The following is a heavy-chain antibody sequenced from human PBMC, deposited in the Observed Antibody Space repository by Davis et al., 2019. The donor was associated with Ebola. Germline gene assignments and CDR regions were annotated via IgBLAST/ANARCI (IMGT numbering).Heavy chain of an antibody. CDR1: GYNFNNQW. CDR2: IYPGDSDT. Sequence: GESLKISCKGSGYNFNNQWIAWVRQMPGKGLEWMGIIYPGDSDTRYSPSFQGQVTISADKSISTAYLQWSSLKVSDTAIYYCARRGYCSGSACPWGWFDPWGQGTRVTVSS. V-gene: IGHV5-51*01. CDR3: ARRGYCSGSACPWGWFDP. J-gene: IGHJ5*02. D-gene: IGHD2-15*01.